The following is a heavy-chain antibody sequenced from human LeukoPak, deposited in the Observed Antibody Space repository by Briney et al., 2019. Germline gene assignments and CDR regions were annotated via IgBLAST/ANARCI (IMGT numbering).Heavy chain of an antibody. CDR2: IYYSGTT. CDR3: AREGDWFDP. V-gene: IGHV4-39*07. Sequence: SETLSLTCTVSGGSISSSDSYWGWIRQPPGKGLEWIGNIYYSGTTYYNPSLKSRVTISVDTSKNQFSLKLSSVTAADTAVYYCAREGDWFDPWGQGTLVTVSS. J-gene: IGHJ5*02. CDR1: GGSISSSDSY.